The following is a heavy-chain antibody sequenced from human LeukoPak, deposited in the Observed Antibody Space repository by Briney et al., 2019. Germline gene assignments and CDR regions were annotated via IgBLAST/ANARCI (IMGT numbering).Heavy chain of an antibody. Sequence: GGSLRPSCAASGFTFSSYAMHWVRQAPGKGLEWVAVISYDGSNKYYADSVKGRFTISRDNSKNTLYLQMNSLRAEDTAVYYCARDRGDIVVVPAAIDYYYYGMDVWGQGTTVTVSS. CDR2: ISYDGSNK. CDR1: GFTFSSYA. J-gene: IGHJ6*02. D-gene: IGHD2-2*01. V-gene: IGHV3-30-3*01. CDR3: ARDRGDIVVVPAAIDYYYYGMDV.